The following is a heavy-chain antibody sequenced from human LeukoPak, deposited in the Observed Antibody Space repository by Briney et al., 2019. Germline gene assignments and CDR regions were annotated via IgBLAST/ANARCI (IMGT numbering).Heavy chain of an antibody. CDR2: TYYRSTWYN. Sequence: SQTLSLTCAISGDSVSSNSVTWNWIRQSPSRGLEWLGRTYYRSTWYNDYAVSVRARITVDPDTSKNQFSLHLNSVTPEDTAVYYCARRLTQYDCFDPWGQGILVTVSS. V-gene: IGHV6-1*01. CDR1: GDSVSSNSVT. J-gene: IGHJ5*02. CDR3: ARRLTQYDCFDP. D-gene: IGHD2-2*01.